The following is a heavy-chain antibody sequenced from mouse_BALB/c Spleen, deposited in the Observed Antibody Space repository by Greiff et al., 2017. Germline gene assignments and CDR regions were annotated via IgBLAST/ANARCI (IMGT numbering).Heavy chain of an antibody. D-gene: IGHD1-1*01. J-gene: IGHJ2*01. CDR1: GYTFSSYW. CDR2: ILPGSGST. V-gene: IGHV1-9*01. CDR3: ARGPYYYGSSYFDY. Sequence: VKLQESGAELMKPGASVKISCKATGYTFSSYWIEWVKQRPGHGLEWIGEILPGSGSTNYNEKFKGKATFTADTSSNTAYMQLSSLTSEDSAVYYCARGPYYYGSSYFDYWGQGTTLTVSS.